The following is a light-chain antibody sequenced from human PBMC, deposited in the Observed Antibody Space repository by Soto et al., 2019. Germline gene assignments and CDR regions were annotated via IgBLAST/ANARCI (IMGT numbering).Light chain of an antibody. Sequence: DIQMTQSPSSLSASVGDRVTIICQASKDISNYLNWYQQKPGEAPKLLIYDASNLETGVPSRFSGSGSGTDFTFTISSLQPEDIATYYCQQYDNLPITFGQGTRLELK. CDR2: DAS. V-gene: IGKV1-33*01. J-gene: IGKJ5*01. CDR3: QQYDNLPIT. CDR1: KDISNY.